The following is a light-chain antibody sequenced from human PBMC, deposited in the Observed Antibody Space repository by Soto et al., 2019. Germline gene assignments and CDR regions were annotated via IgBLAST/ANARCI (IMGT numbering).Light chain of an antibody. V-gene: IGKV3D-15*01. Sequence: EIVLTQSPASLSLSPGERATLSCRASQSISSQLAWYQQIPGQAPRLLIYDASNRATGIPARFSGSGSGTEFTLTISSLQSEDFAVYYCQQYNNWPPITFGQGTRLENK. CDR1: QSISSQ. CDR2: DAS. J-gene: IGKJ5*01. CDR3: QQYNNWPPIT.